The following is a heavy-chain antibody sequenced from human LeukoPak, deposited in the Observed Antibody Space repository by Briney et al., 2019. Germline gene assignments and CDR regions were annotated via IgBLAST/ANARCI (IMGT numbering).Heavy chain of an antibody. CDR3: ARDHLREGATGASEI. D-gene: IGHD1-26*01. Sequence: GGSLRLSCAASRFTFSNYWMSWVRQAPGKGLEWVANIKQDGSEKNYVDSVKGRFTISRDNAKNSLYLQMNSLRVEDTAVYYCARDHLREGATGASEIWGQGTIVTVSS. V-gene: IGHV3-7*05. CDR1: RFTFSNYW. CDR2: IKQDGSEK. J-gene: IGHJ3*02.